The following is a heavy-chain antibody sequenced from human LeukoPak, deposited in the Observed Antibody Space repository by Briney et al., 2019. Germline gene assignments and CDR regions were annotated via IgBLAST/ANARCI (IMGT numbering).Heavy chain of an antibody. J-gene: IGHJ4*02. CDR1: GYTFTRYY. V-gene: IGHV1-2*02. CDR3: ARDRGDDTVSYFDY. Sequence: GASVKVSCKASGYTFTRYYMHWVRQAPGQGLEWMGMINPSADSTSYAQKLQGRITMTRDTSIGTAYMKLSGLRSDDTAVYYCARDRGDDTVSYFDYWGQGTLVTVSS. D-gene: IGHD3-22*01. CDR2: INPSADST.